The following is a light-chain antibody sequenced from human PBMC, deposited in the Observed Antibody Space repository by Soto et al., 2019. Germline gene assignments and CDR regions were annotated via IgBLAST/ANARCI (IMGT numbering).Light chain of an antibody. V-gene: IGLV2-14*01. Sequence: QSALTQPASVSGSPGQSITISCTGTSSDVGGYNYVSWYQQHPGKAPKLMIYDVSKRPSGVSNRFSGSKSVNTASLNISGLHAEDEADYYCSSYTSSSTLVVFGGGTKVTVL. CDR1: SSDVGGYNY. J-gene: IGLJ2*01. CDR3: SSYTSSSTLVV. CDR2: DVS.